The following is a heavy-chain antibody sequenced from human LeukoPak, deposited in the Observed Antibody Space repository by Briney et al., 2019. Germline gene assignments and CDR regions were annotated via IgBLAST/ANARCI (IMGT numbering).Heavy chain of an antibody. Sequence: SETLSLTCTVSRGSISNYYWSWLRQPAGKGLEWIGLIYTTGSTNYNPSLKSRVTMSVDTSKNQFSLKLSSVTAADTAVYYCARVRFLESFSTFGRDSYYYYMDVWGIGTTVTVSS. V-gene: IGHV4-4*07. CDR1: RGSISNYY. CDR3: ARVRFLESFSTFGRDSYYYYMDV. D-gene: IGHD3-3*01. CDR2: IYTTGST. J-gene: IGHJ6*03.